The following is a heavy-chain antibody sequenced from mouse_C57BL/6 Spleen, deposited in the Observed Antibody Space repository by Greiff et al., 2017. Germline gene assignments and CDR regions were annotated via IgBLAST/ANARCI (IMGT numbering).Heavy chain of an antibody. D-gene: IGHD2-2*01. CDR3: ARRWLPPYAMDY. Sequence: VQLVESGAELARPGASVKLSCKASGYTFTSYGISWVKQRTGQGLEWIGEIYPRSGNTYYNEKFKGKATLTADKSSSTAYMELRSLTSEDSAVYFCARRWLPPYAMDYWGQGTSVTVSS. CDR2: IYPRSGNT. V-gene: IGHV1-81*01. J-gene: IGHJ4*01. CDR1: GYTFTSYG.